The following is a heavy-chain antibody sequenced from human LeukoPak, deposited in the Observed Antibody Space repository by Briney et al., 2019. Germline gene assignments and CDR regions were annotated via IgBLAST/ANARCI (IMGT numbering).Heavy chain of an antibody. CDR2: IYYSGST. D-gene: IGHD2-2*01. J-gene: IGHJ5*02. CDR3: ARLDCSSTSCHNWFDP. CDR1: GGSISSSSYY. Sequence: PSGTLSLTCTVSGGSISSSSYYWGWIRQPPGKGLEWIGSIYYSGSTNYNPSLKSRVTISVDTSKNQFSLKLSSVTAADTAVYYCARLDCSSTSCHNWFDPWGQGTLVTVSS. V-gene: IGHV4-39*01.